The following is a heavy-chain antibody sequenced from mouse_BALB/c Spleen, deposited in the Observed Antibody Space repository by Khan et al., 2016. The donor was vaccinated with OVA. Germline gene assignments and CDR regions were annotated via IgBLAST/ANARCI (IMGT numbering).Heavy chain of an antibody. CDR3: ARISSYWYSDV. Sequence: QIQLVQSGPELKKPGETVKISCKASGYTFTNYGMNWVKQAPGKGLKWMGWINTHIGEPTYADDFKGRFVFSLETSASTAHLQISNLKNEDMTTYFCARISSYWYSDVWGAGTTVTVSS. D-gene: IGHD6-2*01. CDR1: GYTFTNYG. J-gene: IGHJ1*01. V-gene: IGHV9-1*02. CDR2: INTHIGEP.